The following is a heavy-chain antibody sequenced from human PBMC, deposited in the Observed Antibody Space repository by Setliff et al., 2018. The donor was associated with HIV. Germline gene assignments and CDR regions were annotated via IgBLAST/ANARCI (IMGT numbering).Heavy chain of an antibody. CDR3: ARVYDSSGYSLSIPGY. J-gene: IGHJ4*01. CDR2: IKQDGSEK. Sequence: GGSLRLSCAASGFTFSSYWMSWVRRAPGKGLEWVANIKQDGSEKYYVDSVKGRFTISRDNAKNSLYLQMNSLRAEDTAVYYCARVYDSSGYSLSIPGYWGQGTLVTVSS. CDR1: GFTFSSYW. V-gene: IGHV3-7*01. D-gene: IGHD3-22*01.